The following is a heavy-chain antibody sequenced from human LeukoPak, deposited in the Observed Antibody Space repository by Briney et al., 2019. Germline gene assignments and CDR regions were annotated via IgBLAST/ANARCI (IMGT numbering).Heavy chain of an antibody. CDR3: ARDSLPLLRLGELYPGGLDF. CDR2: ISNDATRR. Sequence: GGSLRLSCTASGFNFISYAMHWVRQAPGKSLEWVALISNDATRRYGDSVRGRFTISTDRSKTTLYLQMNSLRADDSAVYYCARDSLPLLRLGELYPGGLDFWGRGTLVPSPQ. V-gene: IGHV3-30*04. J-gene: IGHJ4*02. CDR1: GFNFISYA. D-gene: IGHD3-16*01.